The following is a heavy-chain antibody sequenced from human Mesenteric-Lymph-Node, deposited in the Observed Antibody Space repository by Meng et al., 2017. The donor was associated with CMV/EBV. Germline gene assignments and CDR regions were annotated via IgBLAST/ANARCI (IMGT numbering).Heavy chain of an antibody. Sequence: GGSLRLSCKGSGYNFNTYWIGWVRQMPGKGLEWMGIIYPGDSHTIYSPSFQGQVTISADKSSSTAYLQWSSLKASDTAIYYCATSFSTAWSYAFDIWGQGTMVTVSS. CDR3: ATSFSTAWSYAFDI. CDR1: GYNFNTYW. CDR2: IYPGDSHT. D-gene: IGHD6-19*01. J-gene: IGHJ3*02. V-gene: IGHV5-51*01.